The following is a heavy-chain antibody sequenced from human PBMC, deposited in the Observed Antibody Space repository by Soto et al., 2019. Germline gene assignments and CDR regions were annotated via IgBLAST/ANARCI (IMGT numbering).Heavy chain of an antibody. CDR1: GGSISSYY. V-gene: IGHV4-59*01. Sequence: WETLSLTCTVSGGSISSYYWSWIRQPPGKGLEWIGYIYYSGSTNYNPSLKSRVTISVDTSKNQFSLKLSSVTAADTAVYYCARAGDTGDYLDYWGQGTLVTVSS. CDR3: ARAGDTGDYLDY. D-gene: IGHD3-10*01. CDR2: IYYSGST. J-gene: IGHJ4*02.